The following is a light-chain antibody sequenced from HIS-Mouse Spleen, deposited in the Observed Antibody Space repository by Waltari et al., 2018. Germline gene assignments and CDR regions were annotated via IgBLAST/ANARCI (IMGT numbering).Light chain of an antibody. V-gene: IGKV3-11*01. J-gene: IGKJ3*01. Sequence: EIVLTQSPATLSLSPGERAPLSCRASHRVSSYLAWYQQKPGQAPRLLIYDASNRATGIPARFSGSGSGTDFTLTISSLEPEDFAVYYCQQRSNWPPTFGPGTKVDIK. CDR3: QQRSNWPPT. CDR2: DAS. CDR1: HRVSSY.